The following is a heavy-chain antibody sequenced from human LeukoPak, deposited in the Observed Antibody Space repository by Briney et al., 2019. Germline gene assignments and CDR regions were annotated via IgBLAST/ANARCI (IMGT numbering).Heavy chain of an antibody. Sequence: PGRSLRLSCAASGFTFSSYGMHWVRQAPGKGLEWVAVISYDGSNKYYADSVKGRFTISRDNSKNTLYLQRNSLRAEDTAVYYCAKDRPLAGDYWGQGTLVTVSS. CDR3: AKDRPLAGDY. CDR1: GFTFSSYG. CDR2: ISYDGSNK. J-gene: IGHJ4*02. V-gene: IGHV3-30*18. D-gene: IGHD6-6*01.